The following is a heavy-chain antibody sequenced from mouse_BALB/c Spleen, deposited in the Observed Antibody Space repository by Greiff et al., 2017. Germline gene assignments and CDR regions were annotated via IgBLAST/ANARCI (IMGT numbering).Heavy chain of an antibody. CDR1: GFTFSSFR. V-gene: IGHV5-17*02. Sequence: EVHLVESGGGLVQPGGSRKLSCAASGFTFSSFRMHWVRQAPEKGLEWVAYISSGSSTIYYADTVKGRFTISRDNPKNTLFLQMTSLRSEDTAMYYCARDYYGSSYYFDYWGQGTTLTVSS. J-gene: IGHJ2*01. D-gene: IGHD1-1*01. CDR2: ISSGSSTI. CDR3: ARDYYGSSYYFDY.